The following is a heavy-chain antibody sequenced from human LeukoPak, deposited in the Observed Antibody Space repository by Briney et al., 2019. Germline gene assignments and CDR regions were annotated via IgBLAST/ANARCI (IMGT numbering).Heavy chain of an antibody. D-gene: IGHD5-12*01. V-gene: IGHV3-7*01. Sequence: GGSLRLSCAASGFTFSRYWMSWVREAPGKGGEWVANIKQDGSEKYYVDSGKGGFTISRDNAKNSLYLQMNSLRAEDTAVYYCGVATIGAVDYWGQGTLVTVSS. J-gene: IGHJ4*02. CDR3: GVATIGAVDY. CDR1: GFTFSRYW. CDR2: IKQDGSEK.